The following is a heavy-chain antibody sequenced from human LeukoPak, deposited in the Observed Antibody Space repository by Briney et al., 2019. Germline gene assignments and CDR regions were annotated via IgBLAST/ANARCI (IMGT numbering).Heavy chain of an antibody. CDR2: IYYSGST. J-gene: IGHJ6*03. D-gene: IGHD2-2*01. CDR3: ARSPPMVVVVPAAMDV. CDR1: GVSIMSYY. Sequence: PSETLSLTCTVSGVSIMSYYWSWIRQPPGKGLEWIGYIYYSGSTNYNPSLKSRVTISVDTSKNQFSVKLSSVTAADTAVYYCARSPPMVVVVPAAMDVWGKGTTVTVSS. V-gene: IGHV4-59*01.